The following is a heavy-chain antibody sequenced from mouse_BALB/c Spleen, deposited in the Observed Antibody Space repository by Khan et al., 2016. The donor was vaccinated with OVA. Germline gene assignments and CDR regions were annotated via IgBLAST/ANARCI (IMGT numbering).Heavy chain of an antibody. CDR1: GFTFSSYG. J-gene: IGHJ2*01. CDR3: ARVGIIYYGNYAYYFDY. D-gene: IGHD2-1*01. V-gene: IGHV5-6-3*01. CDR2: INTNVGST. Sequence: EVQLVESGGGLVQPGGSLKLSCVASGFTFSSYGMSWVRQTPDKRLELVATINTNVGSTYYPDSVKGRFTISRDNAKNTLYLQMSSLKSEDTAMYYCARVGIIYYGNYAYYFDYWAKAPLSQSPQ.